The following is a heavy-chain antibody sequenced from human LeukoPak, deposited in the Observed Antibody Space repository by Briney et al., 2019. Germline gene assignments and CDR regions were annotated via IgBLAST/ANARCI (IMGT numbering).Heavy chain of an antibody. CDR3: ARAGRADGDYHYFDY. CDR2: VSYDGSNK. CDR1: GFTFSSYA. J-gene: IGHJ4*02. D-gene: IGHD4-17*01. V-gene: IGHV3-30-3*01. Sequence: GGSLRLSCAASGFTFSSYAMHWVRQAPGKGLEWIAAVSYDGSNKYYADSVRGRLTISRDNSKNTLYLQMNSQRVEDTAVYYCARAGRADGDYHYFDYWGQGTLVTVSS.